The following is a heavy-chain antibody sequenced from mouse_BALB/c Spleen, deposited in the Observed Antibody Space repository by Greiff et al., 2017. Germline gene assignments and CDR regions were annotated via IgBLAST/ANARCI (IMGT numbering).Heavy chain of an antibody. D-gene: IGHD1-1*01. J-gene: IGHJ1*01. CDR1: GYTFTSYW. Sequence: QVQLQQPGAELVKPGASVKLSCKASGYTFTSYWMHWVKQRPGQGLEWIGEIDPSDSYTNYNQKFKGKATLTVDKSSSTAYMQLSGLTSEDSAVYYCARKAPYYYGSSYRNFDVWGAGTTVTVSS. CDR2: IDPSDSYT. V-gene: IGHV1-69*02. CDR3: ARKAPYYYGSSYRNFDV.